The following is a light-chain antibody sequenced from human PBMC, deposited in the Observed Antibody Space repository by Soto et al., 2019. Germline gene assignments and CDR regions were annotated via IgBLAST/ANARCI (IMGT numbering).Light chain of an antibody. V-gene: IGKV3-11*01. Sequence: EIVLTQSPGTLSLSPGERVTLSCRASQSLSSRFLAWYQQKPGQAPRLLMYDASGRATGIPARFSGSGSGTDFTRTISSLEPEDFAVYYCQQRNSWPPLFTFGPGTKVDIK. CDR2: DAS. CDR1: QSLSSRF. J-gene: IGKJ3*01. CDR3: QQRNSWPPLFT.